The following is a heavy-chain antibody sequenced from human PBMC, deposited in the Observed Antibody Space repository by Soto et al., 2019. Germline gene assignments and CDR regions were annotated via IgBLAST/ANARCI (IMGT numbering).Heavy chain of an antibody. Sequence: QVQLVESGGGVVQHGRSLRLSCAASGFTFSSYGMHWVRQAPGKGLEWVAVISYDGSNKYYADSVKGRFTISRDNSKNTLYLQMNSLRAEDTAVYYCAKDPSAWWLRHYFDYWGQGTLVTVSS. CDR1: GFTFSSYG. J-gene: IGHJ4*02. CDR2: ISYDGSNK. D-gene: IGHD5-12*01. CDR3: AKDPSAWWLRHYFDY. V-gene: IGHV3-30*18.